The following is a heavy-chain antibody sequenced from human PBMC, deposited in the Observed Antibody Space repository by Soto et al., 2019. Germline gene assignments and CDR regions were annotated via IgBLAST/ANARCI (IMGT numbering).Heavy chain of an antibody. CDR3: ARGGISHWAYFYYMDV. Sequence: PSETPSLTCAVYGGSFSGYYWSWIRQPPGKGLEWIGEINHLGSINYNPSLKSRVTMSVDTSKNQFSLTLNSVTAADTATYYCARGGISHWAYFYYMDVWDRGTTVTVSS. CDR1: GGSFSGYY. CDR2: INHLGSI. V-gene: IGHV4-34*01. D-gene: IGHD2-21*01. J-gene: IGHJ6*03.